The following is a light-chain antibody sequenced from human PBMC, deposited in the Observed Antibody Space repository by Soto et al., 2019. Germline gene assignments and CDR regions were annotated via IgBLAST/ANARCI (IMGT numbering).Light chain of an antibody. J-gene: IGLJ1*01. V-gene: IGLV2-14*01. CDR3: SSYTSTSTYV. CDR2: DAS. CDR1: SSDVGGYNY. Sequence: QSVLTQPASVSGSPGQSITISCTGTSSDVGGYNYVSWYQQHPGKAPKLMIYDASNRPSGVSNRFSGSKSGNTASLTISGIQAEDEADYYCSSYTSTSTYVFGTGTKLTVL.